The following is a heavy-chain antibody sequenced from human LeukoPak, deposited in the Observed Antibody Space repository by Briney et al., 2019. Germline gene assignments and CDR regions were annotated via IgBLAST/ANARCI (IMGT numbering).Heavy chain of an antibody. CDR2: IYYSGST. D-gene: IGHD1-26*01. Sequence: ASETLSLTCTVSGGSTSSYYWSWIRQPPGKGLEWIGYIYYSGSTNYNPSLKSRVTISVDTSKNQFSLKLSSVTAADTAVYYCARAIGYSGSYYGDSRPYYFDYWGQGTLVTVSS. CDR1: GGSTSSYY. V-gene: IGHV4-59*12. CDR3: ARAIGYSGSYYGDSRPYYFDY. J-gene: IGHJ4*02.